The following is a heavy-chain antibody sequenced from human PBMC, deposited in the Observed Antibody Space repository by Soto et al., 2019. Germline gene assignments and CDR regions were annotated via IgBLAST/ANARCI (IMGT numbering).Heavy chain of an antibody. CDR3: AGYSSTLGTLDI. Sequence: PSETLSLTCIVSGGSLSRYYLTLIRQPAGKGLEWIGRISPSGSTTYNPSLKGRVTMSVYTSKHQFSLKLSSVAAADTAVYYCAGYSSTLGTLDIWAQGTKVTVSS. CDR2: ISPSGST. D-gene: IGHD6-13*01. CDR1: GGSLSRYY. V-gene: IGHV4-4*07. J-gene: IGHJ3*02.